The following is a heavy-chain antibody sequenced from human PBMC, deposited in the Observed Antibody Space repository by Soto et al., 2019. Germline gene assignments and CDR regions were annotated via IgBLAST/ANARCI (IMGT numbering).Heavy chain of an antibody. V-gene: IGHV2-5*02. CDR2: IYWDDDK. Sequence: SGPTLVNPTQTLTLTCTFSGFSLSTSGVGVGWIRQPPGKALEWLALIYWDDDKRYSPSLKSSLTITKDTSKNQVVLTMTNMEPVATATYSCAHAAYDSSVYYNDLTYCFFYGLSVSGQRTTIPISS. CDR1: GFSLSTSGVG. J-gene: IGHJ6*02. CDR3: AHAAYDSSVYYNDLTYCFFYGLSV. D-gene: IGHD3-22*01.